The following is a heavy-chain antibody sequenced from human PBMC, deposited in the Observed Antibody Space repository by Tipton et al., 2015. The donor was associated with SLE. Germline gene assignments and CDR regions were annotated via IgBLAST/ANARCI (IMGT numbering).Heavy chain of an antibody. CDR1: GFTFSSYA. Sequence: SLRLSCAASGFTFSSYAMHWVRQAPGKGLEWVAVISYDGSNKYYADSVKGRFTISRDNSKNTLYLQMNNLRAEDTAVYYCARDRRITMIVVVTLRYYYGMDVWGQGTTVTVSS. CDR3: ARDRRITMIVVVTLRYYYGMDV. D-gene: IGHD3-22*01. CDR2: ISYDGSNK. V-gene: IGHV3-30*04. J-gene: IGHJ6*02.